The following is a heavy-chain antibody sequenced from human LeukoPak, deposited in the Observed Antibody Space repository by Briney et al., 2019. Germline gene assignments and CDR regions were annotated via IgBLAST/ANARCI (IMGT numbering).Heavy chain of an antibody. J-gene: IGHJ4*02. Sequence: SQTLSLTCAVSGGSISSGGYSWSWIRQPPGKGLEWIGYIYHSGSTYYNPSLKSRVTISVDRSKNQFSLKLSSVTAADTAVYYCARGLYYYDSSGYYYFDYWGQGTLVTVSS. CDR1: GGSISSGGYS. V-gene: IGHV4-30-2*01. CDR2: IYHSGST. CDR3: ARGLYYYDSSGYYYFDY. D-gene: IGHD3-22*01.